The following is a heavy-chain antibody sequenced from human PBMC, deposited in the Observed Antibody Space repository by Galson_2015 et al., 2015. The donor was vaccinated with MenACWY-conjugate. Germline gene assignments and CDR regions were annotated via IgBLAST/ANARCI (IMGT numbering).Heavy chain of an antibody. D-gene: IGHD3-10*01. CDR2: K. J-gene: IGHJ3*01. V-gene: IGHV3-7*03. Sequence: KNYGDSVKGRFTVSRENAKNSLYLQMSSLTAEDAAVYYCARDTTYGSGPYYDAFDVWGQGAMVTVSS. CDR3: ARDTTYGSGPYYDAFDV.